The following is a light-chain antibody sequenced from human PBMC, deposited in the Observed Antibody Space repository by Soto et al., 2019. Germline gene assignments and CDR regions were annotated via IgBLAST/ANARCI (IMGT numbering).Light chain of an antibody. Sequence: EIVLTQSPGTLSLSPGERATLSCRASQSVSSSYLAWYQQKPGQAPRLLIYGASSRATGIPDRFSGSGSGTDFTLTISRLEPEDFAVYYCQQYGSSLWTVGQGPKVDIK. CDR2: GAS. J-gene: IGKJ1*01. V-gene: IGKV3-20*01. CDR3: QQYGSSLWT. CDR1: QSVSSSY.